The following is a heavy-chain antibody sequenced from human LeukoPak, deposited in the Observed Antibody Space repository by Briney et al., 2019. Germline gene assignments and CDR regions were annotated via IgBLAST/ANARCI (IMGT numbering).Heavy chain of an antibody. D-gene: IGHD3-10*01. J-gene: IGHJ4*02. CDR2: ISSSSSTI. Sequence: PGGSLRLSCAASGFTFSSYSMNWVRQAPGKGLEWVSYISSSSSTIYYADSVKGRFTISRDNAKNSLYLQMNSLRAEDTAVYYCARDTVWFGTRPFDYWGQGTLVTVSS. V-gene: IGHV3-48*04. CDR1: GFTFSSYS. CDR3: ARDTVWFGTRPFDY.